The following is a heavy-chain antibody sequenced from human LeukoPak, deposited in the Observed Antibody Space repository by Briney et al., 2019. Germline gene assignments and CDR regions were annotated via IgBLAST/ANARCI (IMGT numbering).Heavy chain of an antibody. CDR1: GGSISSYY. CDR3: ARGEWEHLDY. Sequence: PSETLSLTCTVSGGSISSYYWSWIRQPPGKGLEWIGYIYYSGSTNYNPSLKSRVTISVDTSKNQFSLKLSSVTAADTAVYYCARGEWEHLDYWGQRTLVTVSS. V-gene: IGHV4-59*01. D-gene: IGHD1-26*01. J-gene: IGHJ4*02. CDR2: IYYSGST.